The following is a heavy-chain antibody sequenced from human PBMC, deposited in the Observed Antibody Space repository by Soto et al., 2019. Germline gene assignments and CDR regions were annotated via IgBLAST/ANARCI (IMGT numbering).Heavy chain of an antibody. Sequence: GGSLRLSCAASGFTFSSYGMHWVRQAPGKGLEWVAVIWYDGSNKYYADSVKGRFTISRDNSKNTLYLQMNSLRAEDTAVYYCASARGVGAIYFDYWGQGTLVTVSS. V-gene: IGHV3-33*01. CDR2: IWYDGSNK. CDR1: GFTFSSYG. D-gene: IGHD1-26*01. J-gene: IGHJ4*02. CDR3: ASARGVGAIYFDY.